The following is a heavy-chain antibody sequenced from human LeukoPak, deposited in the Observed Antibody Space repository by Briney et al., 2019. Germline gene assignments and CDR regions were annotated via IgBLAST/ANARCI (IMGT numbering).Heavy chain of an antibody. Sequence: GGSLRLSCAASGFTFSSHAMSWVRQAPGKGLEWVSAISGSGGSTYYAASVKGRSTISRDNSKTTLYLQMNRLRDEDTAVYYCAKRSTGYSSGWYAEDDAFDIWGQGTMVTVSS. D-gene: IGHD6-19*01. CDR1: GFTFSSHA. CDR3: AKRSTGYSSGWYAEDDAFDI. J-gene: IGHJ3*02. CDR2: ISGSGGST. V-gene: IGHV3-23*01.